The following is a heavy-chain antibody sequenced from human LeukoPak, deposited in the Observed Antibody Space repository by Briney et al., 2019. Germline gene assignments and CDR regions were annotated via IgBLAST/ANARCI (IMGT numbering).Heavy chain of an antibody. J-gene: IGHJ4*02. CDR1: GXSITSSSHY. CDR3: ARQPGGIALAEFDY. D-gene: IGHD6-19*01. Sequence: PSETLSLTCSVSGXSITSSSHYWGWIRQPPGKGLEWIGSISYGGSTYYNPSLKSRVTISEDTSKNQFSLKLSSVTAADTAVYYCARQPGGIALAEFDYWGQGTLVTVSS. V-gene: IGHV4-39*01. CDR2: ISYGGST.